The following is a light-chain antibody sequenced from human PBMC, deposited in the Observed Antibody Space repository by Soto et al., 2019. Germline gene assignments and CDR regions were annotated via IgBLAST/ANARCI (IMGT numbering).Light chain of an antibody. Sequence: IEMTQSPPSVSASVGDRVVITCPSSQRISTYLSWYQQKFGKAPDLLIYGASSLQRGVPSRFGGSGSGTNFTLTIINFQPEDFAPYYCQQSFSTPPTFGRGTMVAIK. CDR1: QRISTY. J-gene: IGKJ1*01. CDR3: QQSFSTPPT. V-gene: IGKV1-39*01. CDR2: GAS.